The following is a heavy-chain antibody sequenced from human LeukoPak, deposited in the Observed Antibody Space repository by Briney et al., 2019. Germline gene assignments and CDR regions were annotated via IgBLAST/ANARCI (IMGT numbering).Heavy chain of an antibody. J-gene: IGHJ4*02. CDR2: ISGSGGTT. D-gene: IGHD3-22*01. CDR1: GFTFSTYA. CDR3: ATDYYDRSGDYTVDY. Sequence: GGSLRLSCAASGFTFSTYAMHWVRQAPGKGLEWVSVISGSGGTTHYADSVKGRLTISRDNSKNTVFLQMNSLRAEDTAVYYCATDYYDRSGDYTVDYWGQGTLVTVSS. V-gene: IGHV3-23*01.